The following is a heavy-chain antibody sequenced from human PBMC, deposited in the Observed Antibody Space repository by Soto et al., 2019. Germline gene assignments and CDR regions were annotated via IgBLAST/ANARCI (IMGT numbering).Heavy chain of an antibody. CDR3: AGGEGSSSLDP. J-gene: IGHJ5*02. V-gene: IGHV1-18*01. Sequence: QVQLVQSGAEVKKPGASVKVSCKASGYTFTSYGISWVRQAPGQGLEWMGWISAYNGNTNYAQKRQGRVTVTTATSTSTAYMELSGLRADDTAVDYCAGGEGSSSLDPWGQRTMVTVCS. CDR1: GYTFTSYG. CDR2: ISAYNGNT.